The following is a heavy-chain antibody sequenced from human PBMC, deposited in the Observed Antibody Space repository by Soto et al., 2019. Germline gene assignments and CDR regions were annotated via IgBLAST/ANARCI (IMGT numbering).Heavy chain of an antibody. Sequence: ASVKVSCKASGYTFTSYAMHWVRQAPGQRLEWMGWINAGNGNTKYSQKFQGRVTITRDTSASTAYMELSSLRSEDTAVYYCARLGYCSSTSCYYYYGMDVWGQGTTVTAP. J-gene: IGHJ6*02. V-gene: IGHV1-3*01. CDR3: ARLGYCSSTSCYYYYGMDV. CDR1: GYTFTSYA. D-gene: IGHD2-2*01. CDR2: INAGNGNT.